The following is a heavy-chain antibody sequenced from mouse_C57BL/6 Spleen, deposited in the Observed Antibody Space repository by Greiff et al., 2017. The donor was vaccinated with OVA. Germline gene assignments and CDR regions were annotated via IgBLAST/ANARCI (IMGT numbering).Heavy chain of an antibody. J-gene: IGHJ4*01. V-gene: IGHV14-4*01. Sequence: EVQLQQSGAELVRPGASVKSSCTASGFNIKDDYMHWVKQRPEQGLEWIGWIDPENGDTEYASKFKGKATMTADTSSNTAYLQLSSLTSEDTAVYYCTLPNYYAMDGWGQGTSVTVSS. CDR1: GFNIKDDY. CDR2: IDPENGDT. CDR3: TLPNYYAMDG.